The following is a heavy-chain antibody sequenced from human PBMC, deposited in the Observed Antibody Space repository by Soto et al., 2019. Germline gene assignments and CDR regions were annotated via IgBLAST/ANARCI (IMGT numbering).Heavy chain of an antibody. V-gene: IGHV4-30-4*01. CDR1: GGSVSIGDYL. J-gene: IGHJ5*02. D-gene: IGHD4-17*01. CDR2: IHDSGNT. Sequence: SETLSLTCTVFGGSVSIGDYLWSWIRQRPGKGLEWIGYIHDSGNTYYNPSFKSRVTISLDTSKNQFSLKVTSMTAADTAVYFCARARGGDSGDYASLFDRWGQGNLVTVS. CDR3: ARARGGDSGDYASLFDR.